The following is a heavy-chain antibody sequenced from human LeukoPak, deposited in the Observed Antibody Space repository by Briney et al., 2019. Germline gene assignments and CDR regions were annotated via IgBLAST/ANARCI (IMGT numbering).Heavy chain of an antibody. Sequence: PETLSLTCTLSGGSITIGSYYWGWLRHPPGKGLEWIGIIYYSGSTYYTPSLKSRVTISVDTSKNQSSMKLSSVTAADTAVYYCARLSRNPGYSRGWPYFDDWGQGTLVTVSS. J-gene: IGHJ4*02. CDR1: GGSITIGSYY. V-gene: IGHV4-39*01. CDR3: ARLSRNPGYSRGWPYFDD. D-gene: IGHD6-19*01. CDR2: IYYSGST.